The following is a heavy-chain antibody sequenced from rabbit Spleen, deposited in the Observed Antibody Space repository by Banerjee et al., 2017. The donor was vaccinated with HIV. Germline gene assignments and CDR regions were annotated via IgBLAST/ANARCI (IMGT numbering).Heavy chain of an antibody. Sequence: QEQLVESGGGLVQPEGSLTLTCKASGFDFSSNAMCWVRQAPGKRPEWIACIYNGDGSTFYASWVNGRFTISRSTSLNTVTLQMTSLTAADSATYFCARDGISFVSSGWGLTRLDLWGQGTLVTVS. D-gene: IGHD4-1*01. CDR1: GFDFSSNA. CDR2: IYNGDGST. CDR3: ARDGISFVSSGWGLTRLDL. V-gene: IGHV1S47*01. J-gene: IGHJ3*01.